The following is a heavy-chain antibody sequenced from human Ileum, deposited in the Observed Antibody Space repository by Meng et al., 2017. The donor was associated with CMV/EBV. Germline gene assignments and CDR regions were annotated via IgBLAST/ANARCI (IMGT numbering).Heavy chain of an antibody. D-gene: IGHD3-9*01. CDR1: GGFFSGYY. J-gene: IGHJ5*02. Sequence: QVQLQQWGAGLLNPSETLSLTCAVYGGFFSGYYWSWIRQPPGKGLEWIGEINQSGSTNYNPSLKSRVTISGEMSKNQFSLKLSSVTAADTAVYYCARGQYYDVLTGRYNNWFDPWGQGTLVTVSS. V-gene: IGHV4-34*02. CDR3: ARGQYYDVLTGRYNNWFDP. CDR2: INQSGST.